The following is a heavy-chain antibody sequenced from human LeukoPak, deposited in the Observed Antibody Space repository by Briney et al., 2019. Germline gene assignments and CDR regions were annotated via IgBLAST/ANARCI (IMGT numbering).Heavy chain of an antibody. J-gene: IGHJ2*01. Sequence: QPGGSLRLSCEAPGVAFGNSWVHWVRQDTGKGLEWVATMSHDGGETFYVDSVRGRFTISRDNSKDSLFLQMNNLRAEDTAVYYCARETHAYFDPWGRGTLVTVSS. CDR2: MSHDGGET. V-gene: IGHV3-7*01. CDR1: GVAFGNSW. CDR3: ARETHAYFDP.